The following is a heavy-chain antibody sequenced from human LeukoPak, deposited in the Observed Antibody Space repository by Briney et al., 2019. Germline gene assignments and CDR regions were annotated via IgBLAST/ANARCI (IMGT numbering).Heavy chain of an antibody. D-gene: IGHD1-14*01. CDR1: GGSFSGYY. J-gene: IGHJ4*02. V-gene: IGHV4-34*01. CDR3: ARVGITGTTPFDY. CDR2: INHSGST. Sequence: SETLSLTCAVYGGSFSGYYWSWIRQPPGNGLEWIGEINHSGSTNYNPSLKSRVTISVDTSKNQFSLKLSSVAAADTAVYYCARVGITGTTPFDYWGQGTLVTVSS.